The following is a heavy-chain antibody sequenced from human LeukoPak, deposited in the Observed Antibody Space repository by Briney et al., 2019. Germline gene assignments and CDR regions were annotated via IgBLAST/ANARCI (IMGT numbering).Heavy chain of an antibody. J-gene: IGHJ5*02. CDR3: ARANDFWTGSYSSSFNP. D-gene: IGHD3/OR15-3a*01. V-gene: IGHV4-59*02. CDR2: IFNSENV. CDR1: GGSVTVHY. Sequence: SETLSLTCTVSGGSVTVHYWSCLRQPPGKGLEWIGYIFNSENVSYNPSLKSRVTMSVDTSKNQFSLRLNSVTAADTAVYYCARANDFWTGSYSSSFNPWGQGALVTVSS.